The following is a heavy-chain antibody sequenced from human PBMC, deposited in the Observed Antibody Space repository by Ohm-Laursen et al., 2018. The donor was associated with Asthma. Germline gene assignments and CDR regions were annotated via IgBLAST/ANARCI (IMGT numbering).Heavy chain of an antibody. CDR3: AAGLVIMGYFDY. V-gene: IGHV3-21*01. J-gene: IGHJ4*02. CDR2: ISTASSFI. CDR1: GYTFSRYS. Sequence: SLRLSCSASGYTFSRYSIHWVRQIPGKGLEWVASISTASSFIYYADSVRGRFTTSRDNARNSVYLQMNSLRAEDTAVYYCAAGLVIMGYFDYWGQGTLVTVSS. D-gene: IGHD3/OR15-3a*01.